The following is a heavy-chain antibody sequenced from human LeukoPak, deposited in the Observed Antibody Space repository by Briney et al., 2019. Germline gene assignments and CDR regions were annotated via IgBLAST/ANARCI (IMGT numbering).Heavy chain of an antibody. Sequence: GGSLRLSCAASGFTFSSYWMNWARQAPGKGLEWVASINHNGNVNYYVDSVKGRFTISRDNAKNSLYLQMSNLRAEDTAVYFCARGGGLDVWGRGTVVTVSS. CDR1: GFTFSSYW. CDR2: INHNGNVN. J-gene: IGHJ2*01. V-gene: IGHV3-7*03. D-gene: IGHD3/OR15-3a*01. CDR3: ARGGGLDV.